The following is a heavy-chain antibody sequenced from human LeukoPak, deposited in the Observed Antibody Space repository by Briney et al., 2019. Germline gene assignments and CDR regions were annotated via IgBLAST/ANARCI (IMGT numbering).Heavy chain of an antibody. CDR3: ARGGSVAYHTAFDY. CDR1: GFTFSNYW. J-gene: IGHJ4*02. V-gene: IGHV3-7*01. Sequence: GGSLRLSCSVSGFTFSNYWMTWVRQAPGRGLECLAIINENGNEKHHVDSVKGRFTISRDNAMNLLFLEMNSLRDEDTAVYYCARGGSVAYHTAFDYWGQGTLVSVS. CDR2: INENGNEK. D-gene: IGHD6-19*01.